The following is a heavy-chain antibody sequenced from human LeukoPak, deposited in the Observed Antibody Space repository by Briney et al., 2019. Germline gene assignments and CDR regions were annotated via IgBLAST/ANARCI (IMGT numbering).Heavy chain of an antibody. J-gene: IGHJ4*02. D-gene: IGHD3-10*01. V-gene: IGHV3-23*01. CDR3: AKPRFEKKTYYFDY. Sequence: GGSLRLSCAASGFTFSSYAMSWVRQAPGKGLEWVSAISGSGGTTYYADSVKGRFTISRDNSKNTLYLQMNSLRTEDTAVYYCAKPRFEKKTYYFDYWGQGTLVTVSS. CDR1: GFTFSSYA. CDR2: ISGSGGTT.